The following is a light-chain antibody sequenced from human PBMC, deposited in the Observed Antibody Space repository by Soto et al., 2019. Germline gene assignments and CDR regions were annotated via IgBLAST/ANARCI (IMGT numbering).Light chain of an antibody. Sequence: DIQMTQSPSTLSGSVGGRVTITCRASQTISSWLAWYQQKPGKAPKLLIHAASSLQGGVPLRFSGSGSGTDFTLTISSLQAEDFATYYCQQTYSIPITFGQGTRLEIK. CDR1: QTISSW. CDR3: QQTYSIPIT. J-gene: IGKJ5*01. V-gene: IGKV1-39*01. CDR2: AAS.